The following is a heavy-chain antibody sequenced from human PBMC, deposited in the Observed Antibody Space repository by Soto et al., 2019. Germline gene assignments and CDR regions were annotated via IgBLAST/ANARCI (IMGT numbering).Heavy chain of an antibody. CDR3: ARPARDLGGHYYPYHWFDL. J-gene: IGHJ5*02. Sequence: PGESLKISCNSSGYMFTRYWIAWVRQTSGKGLEWIGIIDPSDSDARYSPSFQDQVTISADRSTNSVFLQWDNLKSSDNAVYFCARPARDLGGHYYPYHWFDLWGQGTLVTVSS. D-gene: IGHD3-10*01. CDR2: IDPSDSDA. V-gene: IGHV5-51*01. CDR1: GYMFTRYW.